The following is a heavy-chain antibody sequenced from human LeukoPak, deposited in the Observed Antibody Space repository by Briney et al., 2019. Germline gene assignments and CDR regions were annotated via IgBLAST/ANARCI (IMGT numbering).Heavy chain of an antibody. J-gene: IGHJ4*02. V-gene: IGHV6-1*01. CDR2: TYYRSTKYT. CDR1: VDSVSSNSAA. CDR3: ASARIAVAGFDY. D-gene: IGHD6-19*01. Sequence: QTLSLTCALSVDSVSSNSAAWDWIRQSPSRGCVWLGRTYYRSTKYTHYAVSVKRRITSNPDTTKNQYSLQLNSETPEDTAVYNGASARIAVAGFDYWGQGTLVTVSS.